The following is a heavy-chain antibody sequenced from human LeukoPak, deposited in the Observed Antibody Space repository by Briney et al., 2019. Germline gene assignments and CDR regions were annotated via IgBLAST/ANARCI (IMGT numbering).Heavy chain of an antibody. J-gene: IGHJ4*02. Sequence: SETLSLICAVYGGSFSGYYWSWIRQPPGKGLEWIGEINHSGSTNYNPSLKSRVTISVDTSKNQFSLKLSSVTAADTAVYYCARWCCSSTSCYYDYWGQGTLVTVSS. D-gene: IGHD2-2*01. CDR2: INHSGST. CDR1: GGSFSGYY. CDR3: ARWCCSSTSCYYDY. V-gene: IGHV4-34*01.